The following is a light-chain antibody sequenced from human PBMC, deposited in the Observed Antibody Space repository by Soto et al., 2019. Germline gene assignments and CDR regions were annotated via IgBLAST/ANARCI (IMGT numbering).Light chain of an antibody. CDR1: QTISTW. Sequence: DIQMTQSPSTLSASVGDRVTITCRASQTISTWLAWYQQKPGRAPKLLIYDASSLESGVPARFSGSGSGTDFTLTISSLQPEDFATYYCQQLNSYPITFGQGTRLEIK. J-gene: IGKJ5*01. V-gene: IGKV1-5*01. CDR3: QQLNSYPIT. CDR2: DAS.